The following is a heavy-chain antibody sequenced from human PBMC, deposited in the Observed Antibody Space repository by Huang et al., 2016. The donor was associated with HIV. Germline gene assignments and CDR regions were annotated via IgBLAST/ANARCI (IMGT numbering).Heavy chain of an antibody. CDR2: LIPLFRAP. D-gene: IGHD3-16*01. V-gene: IGHV1-69*01. Sequence: QVQLEQSGPAVRKPGSSVKVSCQVSGGSFSDQIISWVRQAPGKRFEWMGGLIPLFRAPAYAQEFKGRVTMTADESTATIYMELNSLTSEDTAVYYCAMSLRYQYDSRSYWGRYFDYWGQGTLVTVSS. CDR3: AMSLRYQYDSRSYWGRYFDY. J-gene: IGHJ4*02. CDR1: GGSFSDQI.